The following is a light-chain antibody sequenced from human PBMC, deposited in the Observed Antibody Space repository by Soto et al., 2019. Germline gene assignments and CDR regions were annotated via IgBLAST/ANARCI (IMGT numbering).Light chain of an antibody. J-gene: IGKJ3*01. CDR3: LQNYSTSFT. V-gene: IGKV1-39*01. CDR2: VAS. CDR1: QRISDN. Sequence: DIQLTQFPSSLSASVGDRVTMTCRASQRISDNLHWYRQKPGKAPNLLIYVASHLQSGVPSRFRGSGSGTEFTLTISSLEPEDFATYYCLQNYSTSFTFGPGTKVDMK.